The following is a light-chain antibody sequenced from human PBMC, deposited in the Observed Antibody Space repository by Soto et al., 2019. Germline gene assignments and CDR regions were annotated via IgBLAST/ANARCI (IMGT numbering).Light chain of an antibody. CDR3: QQSYSTPRT. J-gene: IGKJ1*01. CDR1: QSISSY. CDR2: AAS. Sequence: DMQMTQSPSSLSPAVGDXXXXXXXASQSISSYLNWYQQKPGKAPKLLIYAASSLQSGVPSRFSGSGSGTDFTLTISSLQPEDFATYYCQQSYSTPRTFGQGTKVDIK. V-gene: IGKV1-39*01.